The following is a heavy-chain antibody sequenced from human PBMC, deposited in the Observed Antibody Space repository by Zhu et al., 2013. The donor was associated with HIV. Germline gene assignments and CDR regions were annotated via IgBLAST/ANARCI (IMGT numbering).Heavy chain of an antibody. CDR3: ARWSGSYYDF. V-gene: IGHV1-2*02. D-gene: IGHD1-26*01. CDR1: GYTFTVYH. CDR2: MNPNSGGT. J-gene: IGHJ4*02. Sequence: QVQLVQPGAEVKEPGASVKVSCKASGYTFTVYHMNWVRQAPGQGLEWMGWMNPNSGGTKYAQKFQGRVTMTRDTSISTAYMEPSRLRSDDTAVYYCARWSGSYYDFWGQGTLVTVSS.